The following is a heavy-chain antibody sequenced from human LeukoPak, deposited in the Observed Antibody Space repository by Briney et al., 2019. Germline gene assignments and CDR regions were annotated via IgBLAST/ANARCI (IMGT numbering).Heavy chain of an antibody. CDR3: ASSFSRLNWFVP. V-gene: IGHV4-59*12. D-gene: IGHD3-3*02. J-gene: IGHJ5*02. CDR2: IYYSGST. Sequence: PSETLSLTCTVSGRSISSYYWSWIRQPPGKGLEWIGYIYYSGSTNYNPSLKSRVTISVDTSKNQFSLKLSSVTAADTAVYYCASSFSRLNWFVPWCQGTLVTVSS. CDR1: GRSISSYY.